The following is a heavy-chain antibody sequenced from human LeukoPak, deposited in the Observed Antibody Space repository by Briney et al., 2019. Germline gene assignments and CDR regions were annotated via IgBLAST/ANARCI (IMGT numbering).Heavy chain of an antibody. V-gene: IGHV1-8*03. CDR1: GYTFTSYD. D-gene: IGHD5-18*01. CDR2: MNPNSGNT. Sequence: ASVKVSCKASGYTFTSYDINWVRQATGQGLECMGWMNPNSGNTGYAQKFQGRVTITRNTSISTAYMELSSLRSEDTAVYYCARAGQYSYGQIDYWGQGTLVTVSS. CDR3: ARAGQYSYGQIDY. J-gene: IGHJ4*02.